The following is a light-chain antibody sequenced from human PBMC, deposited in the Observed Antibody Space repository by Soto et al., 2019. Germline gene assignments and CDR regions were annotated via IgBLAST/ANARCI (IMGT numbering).Light chain of an antibody. Sequence: EIVMTQSPATLSVSPGERAALSCRASQSVNGNLAWYQQTPGQAPRLLIYGASTKATGIPTKFSGKGFGTEFTLTISSLKSEDFAVYYCQQYNYRPPAFGQGTRLEI. CDR2: GAS. CDR3: QQYNYRPPA. CDR1: QSVNGN. V-gene: IGKV3-15*01. J-gene: IGKJ5*01.